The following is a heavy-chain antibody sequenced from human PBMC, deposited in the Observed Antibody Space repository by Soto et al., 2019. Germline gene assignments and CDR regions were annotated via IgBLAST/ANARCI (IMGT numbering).Heavy chain of an antibody. CDR3: ATGGRDGYSMG. CDR1: GGTFSSYA. D-gene: IGHD2-15*01. V-gene: IGHV1-69*12. CDR2: LIPIFGTA. Sequence: QVQLVQSGAEVKKPGSSVRVSCKASGGTFSSYALSWVRQAPGQGLEWMVGLIPIFGTANYAQKFQGRVTITADESTSTAYMELSSLRSEDTAVYYCATGGRDGYSMGWGQGTLVTVSS. J-gene: IGHJ4*02.